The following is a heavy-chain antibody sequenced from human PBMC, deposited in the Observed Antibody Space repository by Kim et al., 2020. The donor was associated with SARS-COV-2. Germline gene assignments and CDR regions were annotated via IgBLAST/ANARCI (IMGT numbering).Heavy chain of an antibody. CDR2: INPNSGGT. D-gene: IGHD3-22*01. Sequence: ASVKVSCKASGYTFTGYYMHWVRQAPGQGLEWMGRINPNSGGTNYAQKFQGRVTMTRDTSISTAYMELSRLRSDDTAVYYCASNRYDSSGPRLLGYWGQGTLVTVSS. V-gene: IGHV1-2*06. CDR3: ASNRYDSSGPRLLGY. J-gene: IGHJ4*02. CDR1: GYTFTGYY.